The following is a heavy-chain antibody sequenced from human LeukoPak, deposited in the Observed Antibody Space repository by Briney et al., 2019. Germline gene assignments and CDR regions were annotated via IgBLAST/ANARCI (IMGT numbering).Heavy chain of an antibody. CDR1: GFTFSGYW. J-gene: IGHJ3*02. V-gene: IGHV3-74*01. CDR3: VRDGYSYGFMLAFDI. D-gene: IGHD5-18*01. Sequence: PGGSLRLSCAASGFTFSGYWMHWVRQAPGKGLVWVSRMNSDGSSTSYADSVKGRFTISRDSAKNTLYLQMNSLRAEDTAVYYCVRDGYSYGFMLAFDIWGLGTRVTVSS. CDR2: MNSDGSST.